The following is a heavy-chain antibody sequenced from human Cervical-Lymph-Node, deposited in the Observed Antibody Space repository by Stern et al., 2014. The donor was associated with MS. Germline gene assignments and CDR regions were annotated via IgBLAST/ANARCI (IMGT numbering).Heavy chain of an antibody. CDR1: GGSIGSNHW. D-gene: IGHD1-1*01. Sequence: QLQLQESGPGLVKPSETLSLTCAVSGGSIGSNHWWHWVRQPPGKGLEWIGEICRSGNTNESPPLKTLIPISRDKSNNQVSVKLFSVTAADTAVYYCARDLPGVTTQDVWGQGTTVTVSS. CDR3: ARDLPGVTTQDV. J-gene: IGHJ6*02. V-gene: IGHV4-4*02. CDR2: ICRSGNT.